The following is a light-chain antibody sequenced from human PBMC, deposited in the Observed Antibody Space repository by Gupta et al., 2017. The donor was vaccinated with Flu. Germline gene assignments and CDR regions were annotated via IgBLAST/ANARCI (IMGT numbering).Light chain of an antibody. Sequence: PSTRSASVGDRVTISCRASQGISSWLAWYQQNAGTAPKVLSYKASTLESEVPSMFRGSGSGTEFTLTISSLQPEDFATYDCQQYVTYPLNFGGGTKVEIK. CDR1: QGISSW. J-gene: IGKJ4*01. V-gene: IGKV1-5*03. CDR3: QQYVTYPLN. CDR2: KAS.